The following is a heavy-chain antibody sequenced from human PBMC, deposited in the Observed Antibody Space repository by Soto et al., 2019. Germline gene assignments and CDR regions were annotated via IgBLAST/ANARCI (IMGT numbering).Heavy chain of an antibody. CDR2: IYDSGST. CDR1: GGSISSSNW. D-gene: IGHD3-10*01. CDR3: ARDLEFGESMYGMDV. J-gene: IGHJ6*02. Sequence: QVQLQESGPGLVKPSGTLSLTCAVSGGSISSSNWWSWVRQPPGKGLEWIGEIYDSGSTNYNPSLKSRVTTSVDKSKNQFSLKLSSVTAADTAVYYCARDLEFGESMYGMDVWGQGTTVTVSS. V-gene: IGHV4-4*02.